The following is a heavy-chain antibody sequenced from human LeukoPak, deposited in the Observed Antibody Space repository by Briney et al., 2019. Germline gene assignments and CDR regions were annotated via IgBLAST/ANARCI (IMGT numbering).Heavy chain of an antibody. CDR2: IYYSGST. CDR1: GGSISSGGYY. D-gene: IGHD6-13*01. Sequence: SETLSLTCTVSGGSISSGGYYWSWIRQHPGKGLEWIGYIYYSGSTYYNPSLKSRVTISVGTSKNQFSLKLSSVTAADTAVYYCARDSMAAANWFDPWGQGTLVTVSS. V-gene: IGHV4-31*03. CDR3: ARDSMAAANWFDP. J-gene: IGHJ5*02.